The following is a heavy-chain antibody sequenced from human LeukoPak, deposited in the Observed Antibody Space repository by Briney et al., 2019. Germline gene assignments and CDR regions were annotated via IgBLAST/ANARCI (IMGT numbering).Heavy chain of an antibody. V-gene: IGHV4-59*01. D-gene: IGHD3-22*01. CDR2: IHYSGST. CDR3: ARTYYYDSSGYGY. J-gene: IGHJ4*02. Sequence: SETLSLTCTVSGGSISSYYWTWIRQPPGKGLESIGYIHYSGSTIHNPSLKSRVTISVDTSKNQFSLKLSSVTAADTAVYYCARTYYYDSSGYGYWGQGTLVTVSS. CDR1: GGSISSYY.